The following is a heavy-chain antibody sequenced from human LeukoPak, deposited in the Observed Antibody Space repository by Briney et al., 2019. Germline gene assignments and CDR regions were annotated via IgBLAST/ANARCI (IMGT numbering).Heavy chain of an antibody. Sequence: ASVKVSCKASGYTFTGYYMHWVRQAPGQGLEWMGWINPNSGGTNYAQKLQGRVTMTKDTSISTAYMGLSRLRSDDTAVYYCARATTVTTGEYWGQGPLVTVSS. CDR3: ARATTVTTGEY. CDR2: INPNSGGT. J-gene: IGHJ4*02. CDR1: GYTFTGYY. V-gene: IGHV1-2*02. D-gene: IGHD4-17*01.